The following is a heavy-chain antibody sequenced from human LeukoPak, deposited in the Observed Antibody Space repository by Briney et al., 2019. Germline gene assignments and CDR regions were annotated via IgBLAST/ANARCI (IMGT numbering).Heavy chain of an antibody. CDR1: GFIFSDYS. D-gene: IGHD3-10*01. CDR3: ARDAAKGLYTVVRGVVDY. J-gene: IGHJ4*02. Sequence: PGGSLRLSCVTSGFIFSDYSMNWVCQAPGKGLEWVSTMSTSVNYIYYADSVKGRFTISRDNAKKSLYLQMNSLTVEDTAVYYCARDAAKGLYTVVRGVVDYWGQGALVTVSS. V-gene: IGHV3-21*01. CDR2: MSTSVNYI.